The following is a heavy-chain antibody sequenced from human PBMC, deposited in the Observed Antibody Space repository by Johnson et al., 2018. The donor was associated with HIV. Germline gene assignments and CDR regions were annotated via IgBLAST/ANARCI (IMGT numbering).Heavy chain of an antibody. D-gene: IGHD1-7*01. CDR1: GFTVSSNY. CDR3: AGDRAWNYECAFDI. CDR2: IYSGGST. Sequence: VQLVESGGGLIQPGGSLRLSCAASGFTVSSNYMSWVRQAPGKGLEWVSVIYSGGSTYYADSVKGRFTISKDNSKNTLYLQMNRLRAEDTAVYYCAGDRAWNYECAFDIWGQGTMVTVSS. J-gene: IGHJ3*02. V-gene: IGHV3-53*01.